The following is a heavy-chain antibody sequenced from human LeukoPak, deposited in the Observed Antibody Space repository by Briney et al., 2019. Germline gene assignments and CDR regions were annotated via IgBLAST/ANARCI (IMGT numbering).Heavy chain of an antibody. J-gene: IGHJ4*02. CDR3: ARAPVIVVVIAWLFDY. V-gene: IGHV4-39*01. CDR2: IYYSGST. CDR1: GGSFSTYY. D-gene: IGHD2-21*01. Sequence: SETLSLTCAVYGGSFSTYYWGLIRQPPGKGLEWIGSIYYSGSTYYNPSLKSRVTISVDTSKNQFSLKLSSVTAADTAVYYCARAPVIVVVIAWLFDYWGQGTLVTVSS.